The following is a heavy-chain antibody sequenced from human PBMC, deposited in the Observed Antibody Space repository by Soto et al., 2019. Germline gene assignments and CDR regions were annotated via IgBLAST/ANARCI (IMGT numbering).Heavy chain of an antibody. CDR1: GGSISSSSYY. D-gene: IGHD2-15*01. CDR2: IYYSGST. Sequence: SETLSLTCTVSGGSISSSSYYWGWIRQPPGKGLEWIGSIYYSGSTYYNPSLKSRVTISVDTSKNQFSLKLSSVTAADTAVYYCAREGGAFIGSGLYNWFDPWGQGTLVTVSS. J-gene: IGHJ5*02. CDR3: AREGGAFIGSGLYNWFDP. V-gene: IGHV4-39*02.